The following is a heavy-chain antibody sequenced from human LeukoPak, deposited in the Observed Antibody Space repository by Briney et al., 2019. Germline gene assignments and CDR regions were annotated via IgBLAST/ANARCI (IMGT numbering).Heavy chain of an antibody. V-gene: IGHV4-59*11. Sequence: SETLSLTCTVSGGSISSHYWSWIRQPPGKGLEWIGYIYYSGSTNYNPSLKSRVTISVDTSKNQFSLKLSSVTAADTAAYYCARRRSPVGATSLSAFDIWGQGTTVTVSS. D-gene: IGHD1-26*01. CDR1: GGSISSHY. J-gene: IGHJ3*02. CDR3: ARRRSPVGATSLSAFDI. CDR2: IYYSGST.